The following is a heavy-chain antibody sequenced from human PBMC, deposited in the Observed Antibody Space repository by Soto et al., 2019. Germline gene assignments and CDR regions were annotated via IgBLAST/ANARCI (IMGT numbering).Heavy chain of an antibody. CDR2: IWYDGSNK. CDR1: GFTFNKYG. CDR3: ARESYDAFDI. V-gene: IGHV3-33*01. J-gene: IGHJ3*02. Sequence: QVQLVESGCGVVQPGRSLRLSCAASGFTFNKYGMHWVRQAPGKGLEWVAVIWYDGSNKYYVDSVKGRFTISRDNSKDTLYLQMNSLRVDDTALYYWARESYDAFDIWGQGTMVTVSS.